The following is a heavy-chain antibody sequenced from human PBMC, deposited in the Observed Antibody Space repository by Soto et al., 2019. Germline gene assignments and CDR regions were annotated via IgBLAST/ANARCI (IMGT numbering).Heavy chain of an antibody. CDR3: SNGWDLHFHN. D-gene: IGHD1-26*01. CDR2: ISGSGGST. V-gene: IGHV3-23*01. Sequence: TGGSLRLSCAASGFTFTDYAMSWVRQAPGKGLEWVSTISGSGGSTFYADSVKGRFTISRDNLKNTLYLQMNSLRAEDTALYYCSNGWDLHFHNWGQGTLVTVSS. CDR1: GFTFTDYA. J-gene: IGHJ4*02.